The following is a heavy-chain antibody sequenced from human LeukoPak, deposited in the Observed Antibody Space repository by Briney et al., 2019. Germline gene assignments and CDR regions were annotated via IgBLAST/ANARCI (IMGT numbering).Heavy chain of an antibody. CDR3: ARSADSSGYNAFDI. CDR2: ISSSGSTI. CDR1: GFTSSDYY. Sequence: GGSLRLSCAASGFTSSDYYMSWIRQAPGKGLGWVSYISSSGSTIYYADSVKGRFTISRDNAKNSLYLQMNSLRAEDTAVYYCARSADSSGYNAFDIWGQGTMVTVSS. V-gene: IGHV3-11*04. J-gene: IGHJ3*02. D-gene: IGHD3-22*01.